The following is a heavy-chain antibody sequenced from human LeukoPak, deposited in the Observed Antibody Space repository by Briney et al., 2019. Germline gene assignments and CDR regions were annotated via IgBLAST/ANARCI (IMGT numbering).Heavy chain of an antibody. V-gene: IGHV4-59*08. J-gene: IGHJ6*02. CDR1: GGSISSYY. CDR3: ARQNWNYRPINLYGMDV. D-gene: IGHD1-7*01. Sequence: SGPTLVNPSETLSLTCTVSGGSISSYYWSWIRQPPGKGLEWIGYIYYSGSTNYNPSLKSRVTILVDMSKNQFSLKLSSVTAADTAIYYCARQNWNYRPINLYGMDVWGQGTTVTVSS. CDR2: IYYSGST.